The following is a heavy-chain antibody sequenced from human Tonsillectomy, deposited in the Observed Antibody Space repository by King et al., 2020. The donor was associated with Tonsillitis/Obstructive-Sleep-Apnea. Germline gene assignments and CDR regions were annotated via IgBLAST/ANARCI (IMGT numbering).Heavy chain of an antibody. Sequence: VQLVESGGGLIQPGGSLRLSCAASGFTVSSNYMSWVRQAQGKGLEWVSAIYSGDSTYYADSVKGRFTISRDNSKNTLYLQMNSLRAEDTAVYYCARVSLDAFDIWGQGTMVTVSS. CDR1: GFTVSSNY. J-gene: IGHJ3*02. CDR2: IYSGDST. CDR3: ARVSLDAFDI. V-gene: IGHV3-66*01.